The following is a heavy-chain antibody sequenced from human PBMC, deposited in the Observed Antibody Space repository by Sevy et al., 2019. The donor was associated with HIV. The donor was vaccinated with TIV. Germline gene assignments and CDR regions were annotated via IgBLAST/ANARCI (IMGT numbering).Heavy chain of an antibody. V-gene: IGHV3-33*01. CDR3: ARDSAEFLGGNAFDI. Sequence: GGSLRLSCAASGFTFSSYGMHWVRQAPGKGLEWVAVIWYDGSNKYYAHSVKGRFTISRDNSKKTLYLQMNSLRAEDTAVYYCARDSAEFLGGNAFDIWGRGTMVTVSS. CDR2: IWYDGSNK. CDR1: GFTFSSYG. J-gene: IGHJ3*02. D-gene: IGHD3-16*01.